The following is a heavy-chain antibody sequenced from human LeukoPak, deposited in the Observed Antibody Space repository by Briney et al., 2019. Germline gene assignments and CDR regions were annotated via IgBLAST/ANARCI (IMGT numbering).Heavy chain of an antibody. CDR3: VRTNGGSYYYY. V-gene: IGHV3-13*01. J-gene: IGHJ4*02. CDR1: GVIFTDYD. D-gene: IGHD2-8*01. Sequence: PGGSLRLSCAASGVIFTDYDLNWVRQPPGKGLEWVSLFGIPLHTYYADSVKRLFTLSRDVANNSFYLQINNLRAGDTAVYYCVRTNGGSYYYYWGQGTLVTVSS. CDR2: FGIPLHT.